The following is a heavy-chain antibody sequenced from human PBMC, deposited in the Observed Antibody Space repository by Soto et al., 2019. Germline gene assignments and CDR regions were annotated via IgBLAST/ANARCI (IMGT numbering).Heavy chain of an antibody. J-gene: IGHJ5*02. D-gene: IGHD6-19*01. V-gene: IGHV3-33*01. Sequence: QVQLVESGGGVVQPGRSLRLSCAASGFTFSSYGMHWVRQAPGKGLEWVAVIWYDGSNKYYADSVKGRFTISRDNSKNTLYMQMNSLRAEDTAVYYGARDQAGLVAVAGTFDPWGQGTLVTVSS. CDR2: IWYDGSNK. CDR3: ARDQAGLVAVAGTFDP. CDR1: GFTFSSYG.